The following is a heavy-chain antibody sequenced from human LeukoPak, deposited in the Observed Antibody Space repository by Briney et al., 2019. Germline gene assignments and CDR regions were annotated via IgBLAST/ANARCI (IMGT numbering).Heavy chain of an antibody. J-gene: IGHJ5*02. CDR2: IRYDGSNK. CDR1: GFTFSSYG. CDR3: ARFQVAYYDPSGFDP. Sequence: PGGSLRLSCAASGFTFSSYGMHWVRQAPGKGLGWVAFIRYDGSNKYYADSVKGRFTISRDNSKNTLYLQMNSLRAEDTAVYYCARFQVAYYDPSGFDPWGQGSLVTVSS. V-gene: IGHV3-30*02. D-gene: IGHD3-3*01.